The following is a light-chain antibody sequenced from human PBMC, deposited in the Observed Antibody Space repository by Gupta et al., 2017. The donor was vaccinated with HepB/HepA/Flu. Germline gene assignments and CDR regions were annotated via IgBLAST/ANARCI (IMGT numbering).Light chain of an antibody. CDR3: MRGTQWPRT. CDR2: KVS. J-gene: IGKJ3*01. V-gene: IGKV2-30*02. Sequence: DGAMTGCRFSLPARFGQPASISRRSCQSLVHSDGKTYLNWFQRRVGQAPRRLIHKVSSRDSGVPDTVSRSGSGTDFTLKISRVEARDVGVYYDMRGTQWPRTFGPGTKVEIK. CDR1: QSLVHSDGKTY.